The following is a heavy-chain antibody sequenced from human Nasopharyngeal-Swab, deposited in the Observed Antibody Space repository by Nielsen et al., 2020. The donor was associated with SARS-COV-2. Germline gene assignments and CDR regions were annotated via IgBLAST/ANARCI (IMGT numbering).Heavy chain of an antibody. V-gene: IGHV3-30-3*01. CDR3: ARSYYGAYYYGMDV. J-gene: IGHJ6*02. CDR2: ISYDGSNK. Sequence: LSLTCAASGFTFSSYAMHWVRQAPGKGLEWVAVISYDGSNKYYADSVKGRFTISRDNSKNTLYLQMNSLRAEDTAVYYCARSYYGAYYYGMDVWAKGPRSPSP. D-gene: IGHD4-17*01. CDR1: GFTFSSYA.